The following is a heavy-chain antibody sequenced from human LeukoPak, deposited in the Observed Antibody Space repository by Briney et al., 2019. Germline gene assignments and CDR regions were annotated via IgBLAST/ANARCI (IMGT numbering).Heavy chain of an antibody. D-gene: IGHD5-24*01. CDR1: GYTFTAYY. J-gene: IGHJ3*02. Sequence: ASVRVSCTASGYTFTAYYLHWLRQAPGQGLEWMGIVNPSGDSTNYAQTFQGRVTMTGDTSTSTVYMELSSLRSEDTAVYYCARVRDGYNDAYDIWGKGTMVTVTS. V-gene: IGHV1-46*01. CDR2: VNPSGDST. CDR3: ARVRDGYNDAYDI.